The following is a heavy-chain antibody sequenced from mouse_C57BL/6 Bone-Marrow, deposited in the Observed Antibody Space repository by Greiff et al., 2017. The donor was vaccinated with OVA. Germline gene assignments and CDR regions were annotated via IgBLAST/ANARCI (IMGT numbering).Heavy chain of an antibody. CDR3: ARQGYYYGSSHWYFDV. Sequence: EVHLVESGGGLVQPGGSLKLSCAASGFTFSDYGMAWVRQAPRKGPEWVAFISNLAYSIYYADTVTGRFTFSRENAKNTRYLERSRLRSEGTAMYYCARQGYYYGSSHWYFDVWGTGTTVTVSS. CDR2: ISNLAYSI. V-gene: IGHV5-15*01. D-gene: IGHD1-1*01. CDR1: GFTFSDYG. J-gene: IGHJ1*03.